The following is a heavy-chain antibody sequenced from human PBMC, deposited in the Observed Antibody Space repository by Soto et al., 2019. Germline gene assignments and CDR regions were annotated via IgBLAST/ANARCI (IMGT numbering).Heavy chain of an antibody. J-gene: IGHJ5*02. CDR1: GYTFTSYD. D-gene: IGHD3-16*01. V-gene: IGHV1-8*01. CDR2: MNPTSGNT. Sequence: QVQLLQSAAEVKKPAASVKVSCKASGYTFTSYDINWVRQATGQGLEWMGWMNPTSGNTGYAQKCQGRVTRTRNTSISTAYMELRSLRSEDTAVYYCARGFWGWFDPWGQGTLVTVSS. CDR3: ARGFWGWFDP.